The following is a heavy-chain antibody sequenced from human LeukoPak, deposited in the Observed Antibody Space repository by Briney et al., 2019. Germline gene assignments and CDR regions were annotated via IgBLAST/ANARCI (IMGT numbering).Heavy chain of an antibody. D-gene: IGHD2-15*01. CDR3: AKDTTAWWYHRAYMDV. CDR2: ISGSGGST. CDR1: GFTFSSYA. Sequence: SGGSLRLSCAASGFTFSSYAMSWVRQAPGKGLEWVSAISGSGGSTYYADSVKGRFTISRDNSENRLSLQMDSLRAEDTAVYFCAKDTTAWWYHRAYMDVWGKGTTVTVSS. J-gene: IGHJ6*03. V-gene: IGHV3-23*01.